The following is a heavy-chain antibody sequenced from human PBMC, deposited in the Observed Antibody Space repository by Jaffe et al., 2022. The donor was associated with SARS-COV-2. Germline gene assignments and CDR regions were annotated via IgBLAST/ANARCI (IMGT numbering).Heavy chain of an antibody. V-gene: IGHV5-51*01. CDR1: GYTFTTYW. D-gene: IGHD5-18*01. CDR3: ARGTRAYSSAHNWFDP. J-gene: IGHJ5*02. Sequence: EVQLVQSGAELKKPGESLRISCKGSGYTFTTYWIAWVRLMPGRGLECMGIIYPDDSDTRYSPSFQGQVTISADRSISTAYLQWSSLKASDTAIYYCARGTRAYSSAHNWFDPWGQGTLVTVSS. CDR2: IYPDDSDT.